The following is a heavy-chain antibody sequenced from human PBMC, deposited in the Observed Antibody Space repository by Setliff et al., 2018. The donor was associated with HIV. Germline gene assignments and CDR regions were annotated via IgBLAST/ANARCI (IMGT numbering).Heavy chain of an antibody. J-gene: IGHJ4*02. CDR2: FDPEAGEI. CDR3: ARGRHAVVVTALEHDY. Sequence: ASVKVSCKISGFTLNELSIQWVRQAPAKGLEWMGGFDPEAGEIIYAQKFQGRVTMTEDTSTDTAYMDLSSLRSEDTAVYYCARGRHAVVVTALEHDYWGQGTLVTVSS. D-gene: IGHD2-21*02. CDR1: GFTLNELS. V-gene: IGHV1-24*01.